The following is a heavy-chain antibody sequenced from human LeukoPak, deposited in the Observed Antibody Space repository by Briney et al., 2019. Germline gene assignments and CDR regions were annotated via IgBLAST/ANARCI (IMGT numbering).Heavy chain of an antibody. CDR3: AKESGATAFDI. D-gene: IGHD1-26*01. J-gene: IGHJ3*02. CDR1: AFTFSSSN. Sequence: GGSLRLSCAASAFTFSSSNMNWVRQAPGKGLEWVSSISSSGTYIYYRDSVKGRFTISRDNAENSVYLQMNSLRAEDTAVYYCAKESGATAFDIWGQGTMVTVSS. CDR2: ISSSGTYI. V-gene: IGHV3-21*04.